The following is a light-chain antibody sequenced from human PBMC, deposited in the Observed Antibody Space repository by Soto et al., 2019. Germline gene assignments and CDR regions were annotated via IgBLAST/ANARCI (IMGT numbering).Light chain of an antibody. J-gene: IGKJ2*01. CDR2: GAS. CDR3: QQYGSSPPYT. Sequence: EIVLTQSPGTLSLSPGERATLSCRASHSVSSIYLAWYQQKPGQAPRLLIYGASSRATGIPGRFSGSGSGTDFTLTISRLEPEDFAVYYCQQYGSSPPYTFGQGTKLEIK. CDR1: HSVSSIY. V-gene: IGKV3-20*01.